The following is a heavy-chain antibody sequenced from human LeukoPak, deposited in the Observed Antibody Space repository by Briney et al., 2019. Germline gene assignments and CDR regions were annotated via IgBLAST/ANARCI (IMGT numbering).Heavy chain of an antibody. CDR2: ISGSGGTT. CDR1: GFTFNNYA. V-gene: IGHV3-23*01. Sequence: GGSLRLSCAASGFTFNNYAMNWVRQAPGKGLEWVSVISGSGGTTYYADSVKGRFTISRDSSKNTLYLQMNSLRTEDTAVYYCAKVSGGGLYYDGMDVWGQGTTVTVSS. J-gene: IGHJ6*02. CDR3: AKVSGGGLYYDGMDV. D-gene: IGHD1-14*01.